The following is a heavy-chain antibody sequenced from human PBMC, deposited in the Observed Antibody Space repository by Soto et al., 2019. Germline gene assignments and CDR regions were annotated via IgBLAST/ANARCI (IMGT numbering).Heavy chain of an antibody. CDR3: ARQYDFWSGYYSRGWFDP. Sequence: ASVKVSCKASGYTFTSYDINWVRQATGQGLEWMGWMNPNSGNTGYAQKFQGRVTMTRNTSISTAYMELSSLRSEDTAVYYCARQYDFWSGYYSRGWFDPWGQGTLVTVSS. V-gene: IGHV1-8*01. CDR2: MNPNSGNT. D-gene: IGHD3-3*01. J-gene: IGHJ5*02. CDR1: GYTFTSYD.